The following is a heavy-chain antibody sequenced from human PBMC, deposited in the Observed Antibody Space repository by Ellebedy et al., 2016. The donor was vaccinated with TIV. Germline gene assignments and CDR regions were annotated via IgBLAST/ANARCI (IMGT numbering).Heavy chain of an antibody. Sequence: GGSLRLXXAASGFTFSSYSMSWVRQAPGKGLEWVSAISGSGGSTYYADSVKGRFTISRDNSKNTLYLQMNSLRAEDTAVYYCAKDLGGSGSYYSENWGQGTLVTVSS. D-gene: IGHD3-10*01. CDR3: AKDLGGSGSYYSEN. CDR2: ISGSGGST. CDR1: GFTFSSYS. V-gene: IGHV3-23*01. J-gene: IGHJ4*02.